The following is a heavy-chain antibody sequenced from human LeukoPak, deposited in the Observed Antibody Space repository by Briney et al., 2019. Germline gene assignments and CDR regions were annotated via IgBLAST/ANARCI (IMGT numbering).Heavy chain of an antibody. CDR2: INPNSGGT. CDR3: ARDSYDILTGFQ. Sequence: ASVKVSCKASGYTFTSYYMHWVRQAPGQGLEWMGWINPNSGGTKYAEKFQGRVTMTRDTSISTAYMELSRLRSDDTAVFYCARDSYDILTGFQWGQGTQVTVSS. V-gene: IGHV1-2*02. J-gene: IGHJ4*02. CDR1: GYTFTSYY. D-gene: IGHD3-9*01.